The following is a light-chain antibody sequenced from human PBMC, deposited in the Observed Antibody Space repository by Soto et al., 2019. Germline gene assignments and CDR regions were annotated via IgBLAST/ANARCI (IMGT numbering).Light chain of an antibody. V-gene: IGKV3-20*01. J-gene: IGKJ1*01. CDR3: QQYGNFLTWT. CDR1: QTISSSY. CDR2: GAS. Sequence: EIVLTQSPGTLSLSPGERATLSCRASQTISSSYLAWYQQKPGQAPRLVIYGASSRATGIPDRFSGSGSGTDFTLTISRLEPEDFAVYYCQQYGNFLTWTFGQGTKVEIK.